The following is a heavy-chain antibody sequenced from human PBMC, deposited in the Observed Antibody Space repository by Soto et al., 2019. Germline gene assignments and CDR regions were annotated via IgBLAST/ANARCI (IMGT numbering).Heavy chain of an antibody. J-gene: IGHJ5*01. CDR1: GDTISTGGYS. CDR2: TYHSGNP. V-gene: IGHV4-30-2*01. CDR3: ARDQVPAALLGWFDS. Sequence: SETLSLTCGVSGDTISTGGYSWAWIRQPPGKALEWIGHTYHSGNPYYNPSLKSRVIISVDRSKNQFSLKVSSVTAADTAVYYCARDQVPAALLGWFDSWGQGTLVTVSS. D-gene: IGHD2-2*01.